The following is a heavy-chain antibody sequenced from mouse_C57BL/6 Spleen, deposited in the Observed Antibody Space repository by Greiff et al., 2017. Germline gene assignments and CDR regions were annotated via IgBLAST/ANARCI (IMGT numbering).Heavy chain of an antibody. D-gene: IGHD1-1*01. J-gene: IGHJ4*01. CDR1: GYTFTGYW. CDR3: ARDYGSSHRAMDY. Sequence: LVESGASVKLSCKATGYTFTGYWIEWVKQRPGHGLEWIGEILPGIGSTNYNEKFKGKATFTADTSSNTAYMQLSSLTAEDSAIYYCARDYGSSHRAMDYGGQGTSVTVSS. CDR2: ILPGIGST. V-gene: IGHV1-9*01.